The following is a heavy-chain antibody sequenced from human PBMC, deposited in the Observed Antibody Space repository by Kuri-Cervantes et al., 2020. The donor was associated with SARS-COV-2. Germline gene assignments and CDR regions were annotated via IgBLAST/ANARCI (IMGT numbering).Heavy chain of an antibody. V-gene: IGHV4-61*01. CDR3: AREDMWKRERAFDI. CDR1: GGSISSSSYY. J-gene: IGHJ3*02. Sequence: GSLRLSCTVSGGSISSSSYYWGWIRQPPGKGLEWIGYIYYSGGTNYNPSLKSRVTISVDTSKNQFSLKLSSVTAADTAVYYCAREDMWKRERAFDIWGQGTMVTVSS. D-gene: IGHD1-1*01. CDR2: IYYSGGT.